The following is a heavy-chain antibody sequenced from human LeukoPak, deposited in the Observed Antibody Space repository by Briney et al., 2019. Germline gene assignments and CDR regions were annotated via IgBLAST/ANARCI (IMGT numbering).Heavy chain of an antibody. Sequence: GASVKVSCKAYGGTFSSYAISWVRQAPGQGLEWMGGIIPIFGTANYAQKFQGRVTITADESTSTAYMELSSLRSEDTAVYYCARAAYSSSYAAGYWGQGTLVTVSS. D-gene: IGHD6-6*01. CDR1: GGTFSSYA. CDR2: IIPIFGTA. V-gene: IGHV1-69*13. CDR3: ARAAYSSSYAAGY. J-gene: IGHJ4*02.